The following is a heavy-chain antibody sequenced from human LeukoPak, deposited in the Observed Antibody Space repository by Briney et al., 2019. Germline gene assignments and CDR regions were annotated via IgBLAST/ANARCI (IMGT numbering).Heavy chain of an antibody. D-gene: IGHD2-2*01. CDR2: IYYSGST. CDR1: GFTFDDYA. J-gene: IGHJ4*02. CDR3: ARADDCSSTSCYGPYFDY. V-gene: IGHV4-59*01. Sequence: LRLSCAASGFTFDDYAMHWVRQAPGKGLEWIGYIYYSGSTNYNPSLKSRVTISVDTSKNQFSLKLSSVTAADTAVYYCARADDCSSTSCYGPYFDYWGQGTLVTVSS.